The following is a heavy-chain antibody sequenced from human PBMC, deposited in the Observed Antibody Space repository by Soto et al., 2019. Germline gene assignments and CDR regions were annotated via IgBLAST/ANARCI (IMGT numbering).Heavy chain of an antibody. J-gene: IGHJ4*02. V-gene: IGHV1-69*06. D-gene: IGHD3-16*01. CDR1: GGIFSNFA. CDR2: IIPPLPTP. Sequence: QVQLVQSGPEVKKPGSSVKVSCTASGGIFSNFAVSWVRQAPGHGLEWMGGIIPPLPTPRYPQKFRGRVTIDAVKNIAYMELSSLTSDDTAVYYCARVGSRDAYNYVLDKWGQGTLVTVSS. CDR3: ARVGSRDAYNYVLDK.